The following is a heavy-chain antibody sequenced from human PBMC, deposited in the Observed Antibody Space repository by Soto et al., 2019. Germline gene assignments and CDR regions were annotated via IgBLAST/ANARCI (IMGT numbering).Heavy chain of an antibody. CDR1: GFTFISYE. J-gene: IGHJ1*01. Sequence: EVQLVESGGGSVQPGGSLRLSCAASGFTFISYEMIWVRQAPGKGLEWVSYISGSGYTSDTGPTIHYADSVKGRFTISRHNAKNSLYLQMNSLRVEDTAVYYCARVSQSFIEYFQHWGQGTLVTVSS. D-gene: IGHD3-16*02. V-gene: IGHV3-48*03. CDR2: ISGSGYTSDTGPTI. CDR3: ARVSQSFIEYFQH.